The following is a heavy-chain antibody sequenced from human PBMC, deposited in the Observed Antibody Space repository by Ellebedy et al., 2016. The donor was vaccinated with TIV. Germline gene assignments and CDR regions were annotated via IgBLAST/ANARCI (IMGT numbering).Heavy chain of an antibody. CDR3: ATYQVSQGTSPFDY. CDR1: GYTFSNYF. D-gene: IGHD2-8*01. J-gene: IGHJ4*02. V-gene: IGHV1-46*04. CDR2: INPDSGST. Sequence: AASVKVSCKASGYTFSNYFMHWVRQAPGQGLEWMGIINPDSGSTTYAQKLQGRLTMTRDTSTSTVYMELSSLRSEDTAVYYCATYQVSQGTSPFDYWGQGTLVTVSS.